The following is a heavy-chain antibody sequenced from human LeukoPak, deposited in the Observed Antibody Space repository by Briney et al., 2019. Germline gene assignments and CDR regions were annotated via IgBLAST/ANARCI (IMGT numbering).Heavy chain of an antibody. CDR3: AKDPTQAATVDY. Sequence: GGSLRLSCAASGFTFSSYAMSWVRQAPGKGLEWVSAISGSGGSTYYADSVKGRFTISRDNSKNTLYLQMNSLRAEDAAVHYCAKDPTQAATVDYWGQGTLVTVSS. CDR1: GFTFSSYA. D-gene: IGHD2-15*01. CDR2: ISGSGGST. V-gene: IGHV3-23*01. J-gene: IGHJ4*02.